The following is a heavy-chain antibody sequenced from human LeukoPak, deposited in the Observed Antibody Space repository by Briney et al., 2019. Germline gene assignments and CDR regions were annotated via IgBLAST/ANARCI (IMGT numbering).Heavy chain of an antibody. CDR2: LSSSGDTI. Sequence: GGSLRLSCAASGFTFSSYSLSWVRQAPGKGLEWVSYLSSSGDTIYCADSVEGRFTISRDNAKNSLYLQMNSLRDEDTAVYYCARDDYDSSGYYYAGYFDYWGQGTLVTVSS. J-gene: IGHJ4*02. CDR1: GFTFSSYS. V-gene: IGHV3-48*02. D-gene: IGHD3-22*01. CDR3: ARDDYDSSGYYYAGYFDY.